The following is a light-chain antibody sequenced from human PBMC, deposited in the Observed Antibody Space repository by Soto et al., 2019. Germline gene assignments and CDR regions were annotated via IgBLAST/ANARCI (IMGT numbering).Light chain of an antibody. J-gene: IGKJ1*01. Sequence: EIVMTQSPDTLSVSPGEGATLSSRVSQSIRSNLAWYQQRPGQAPRLLMYGASTRDDGIPARFTGSGSGTEFTLTISSLQSEDFAVYYCQQYHIWPPWTSGQGTKVELK. CDR2: GAS. CDR3: QQYHIWPPWT. CDR1: QSIRSN. V-gene: IGKV3-15*01.